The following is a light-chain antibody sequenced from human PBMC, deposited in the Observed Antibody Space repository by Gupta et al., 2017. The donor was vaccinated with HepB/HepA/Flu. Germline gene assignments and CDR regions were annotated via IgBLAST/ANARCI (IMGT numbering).Light chain of an antibody. J-gene: IGLJ2*01. CDR3: SSYTSSSTLLV. CDR2: GVS. Sequence: SALTQPASVSVSHRQSITISYTAASSDVVGSNNVSWYQQHPGKAPKLMIYGVSNRPSGVSDRFSGSKSGNTASLTISGLQAEDEADYYCSSYTSSSTLLVFGGGTKLTVL. V-gene: IGLV2-14*03. CDR1: SSDVVGSNN.